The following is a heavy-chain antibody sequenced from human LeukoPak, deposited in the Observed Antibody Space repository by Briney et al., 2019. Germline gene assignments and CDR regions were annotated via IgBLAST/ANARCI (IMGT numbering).Heavy chain of an antibody. V-gene: IGHV4-30-2*01. CDR3: ARESHITIFGVVTFDY. CDR2: IYHSGST. D-gene: IGHD3-3*01. J-gene: IGHJ4*02. Sequence: SETLSLTCAVSGGSFISGGYSWSWIRQPPGKGLEWIGYIYHSGSTYNNPSLESRVTISVDRSKNKFSLKLRSVTAADTAVYYCARESHITIFGVVTFDYWGQGTLVTVSS. CDR1: GGSFISGGYS.